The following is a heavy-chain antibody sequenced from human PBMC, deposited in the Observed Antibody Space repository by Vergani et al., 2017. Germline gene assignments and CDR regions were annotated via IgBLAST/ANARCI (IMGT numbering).Heavy chain of an antibody. CDR2: ISSSSSYI. V-gene: IGHV3-21*01. Sequence: VQLVESGGGLVKPGGSLRLSCAASGFTFSSYSMNWVRQAPGKGLEWVSSISSSSSYIYYADSVKGRFTISRDNTKNSLYLQMNSLRAEDTAVYYCARDRPYYDFWSGYYTGGYYYYGMDVWGQGTTVTVSS. D-gene: IGHD3-3*01. CDR3: ARDRPYYDFWSGYYTGGYYYYGMDV. J-gene: IGHJ6*02. CDR1: GFTFSSYS.